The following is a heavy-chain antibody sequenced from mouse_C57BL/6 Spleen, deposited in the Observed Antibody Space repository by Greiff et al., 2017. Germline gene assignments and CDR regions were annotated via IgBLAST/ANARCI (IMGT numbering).Heavy chain of an antibody. CDR2: IDPSDSYT. V-gene: IGHV1-69*01. J-gene: IGHJ3*01. CDR3: ARRGLEAWFAY. CDR1: GYTFTSYW. Sequence: VQLQESGAELVMPGASVKLSCKASGYTFTSYWMHWVKQRPGQGLEWIGEIDPSDSYTNYNQKFKGKSTLTVDKSSSTAYMQLSSLTSEDSAVYYCARRGLEAWFAYWGQGTLVTVSA. D-gene: IGHD2-4*01.